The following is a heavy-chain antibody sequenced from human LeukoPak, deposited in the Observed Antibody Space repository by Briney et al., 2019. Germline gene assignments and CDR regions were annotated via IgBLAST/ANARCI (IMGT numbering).Heavy chain of an antibody. CDR1: GGSISSGDYY. CDR3: ARDRPLTYYYDSSGYSDAFDI. CDR2: IYYSGST. V-gene: IGHV4-30-4*08. J-gene: IGHJ3*02. D-gene: IGHD3-22*01. Sequence: TLSLTCTFSGGSISSGDYYWSWIRQPPGKGLEWIGYIYYSGSTYYNPSLKSRVTISVDTSKNQFSLKLSSVTAADTAVYYCARDRPLTYYYDSSGYSDAFDIWGQGTMVTVSS.